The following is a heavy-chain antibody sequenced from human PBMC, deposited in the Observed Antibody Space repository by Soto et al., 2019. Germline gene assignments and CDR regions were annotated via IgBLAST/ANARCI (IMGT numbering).Heavy chain of an antibody. Sequence: QVQLGQSGAEVKKPGASGKVSCKASGYTFTSYGSSWGRQAPGKGPEWMGWISTWNAGKTDAQKFRDRVTMTTDTSTSTAYMELRSLTSDDTAVYYCARLNSAYAVDYWGQGTLVTVSS. V-gene: IGHV1-18*04. J-gene: IGHJ4*02. CDR3: ARLNSAYAVDY. CDR1: GYTFTSYG. D-gene: IGHD5-12*01. CDR2: ISTWNAGK.